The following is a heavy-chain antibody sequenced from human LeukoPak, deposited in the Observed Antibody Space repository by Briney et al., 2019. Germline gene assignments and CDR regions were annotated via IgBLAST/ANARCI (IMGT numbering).Heavy chain of an antibody. V-gene: IGHV4-39*07. D-gene: IGHD6-13*01. CDR2: IYYSGST. CDR1: GGSLNRSSYY. Sequence: SETLSLTCTVSGGSLNRSSYYWDWIRQPPGKGLEWIGSIYYSGSTYYNPSLKSRVTISVDMSKNQFSLKLSSVTAADTAVYYCAREIGAPGWVEQQLASPNYAFDIWGQGAMATVSS. J-gene: IGHJ3*02. CDR3: AREIGAPGWVEQQLASPNYAFDI.